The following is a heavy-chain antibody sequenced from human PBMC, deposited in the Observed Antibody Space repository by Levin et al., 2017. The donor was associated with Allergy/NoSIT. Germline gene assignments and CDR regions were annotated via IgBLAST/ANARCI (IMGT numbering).Heavy chain of an antibody. J-gene: IGHJ3*02. V-gene: IGHV3-11*01. CDR3: ASYGGYSLEDDAFDI. CDR2: ISSSGSTI. CDR1: GFTFSDYY. D-gene: IGHD5-18*01. Sequence: GGSLRLSCAASGFTFSDYYMSWIRQAPGKGLEWVSYISSSGSTIYYADSVKGRFTISRDNAKNSLYLQMNSLRAEDTAVYYCASYGGYSLEDDAFDIWGQGTMVTVSS.